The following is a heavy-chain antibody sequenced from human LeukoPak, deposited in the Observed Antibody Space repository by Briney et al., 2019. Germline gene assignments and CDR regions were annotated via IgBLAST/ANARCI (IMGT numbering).Heavy chain of an antibody. Sequence: PGGSLRLSCAASGFTVSSNYMSWARQAPGKGLEWVSVIYSGGSTYYADSAKGRFIISRDNSKNTLYLQMNSLRAEDTAVYYCARRAVYWGQGTLVTVSS. CDR2: IYSGGST. D-gene: IGHD6-25*01. J-gene: IGHJ4*02. CDR1: GFTVSSNY. CDR3: ARRAVY. V-gene: IGHV3-53*01.